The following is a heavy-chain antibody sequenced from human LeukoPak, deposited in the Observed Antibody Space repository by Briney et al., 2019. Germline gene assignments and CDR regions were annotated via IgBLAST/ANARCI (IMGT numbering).Heavy chain of an antibody. J-gene: IGHJ4*02. D-gene: IGHD3-22*01. CDR3: AYYYDSSGFYPEMS. CDR1: GGSISTDNYY. V-gene: IGHV4-61*09. CDR2: IYTSGST. Sequence: SETLSLTCTVSGGSISTDNYYWSWIRQPAGKGLEWIGHIYTSGSTIYNPSLKSRVTISIDTSENQFSLKLSSVTAADTAVYYCAYYYDSSGFYPEMSWGQGILVTVSS.